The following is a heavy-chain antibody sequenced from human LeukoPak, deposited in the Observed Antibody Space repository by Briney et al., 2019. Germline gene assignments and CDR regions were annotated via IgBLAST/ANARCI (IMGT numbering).Heavy chain of an antibody. J-gene: IGHJ4*02. CDR1: GFTFSSYE. CDR2: ISSGSTI. Sequence: GGSLRLSCAASGFTFSSYEMNWVRQAPGKGLEWVSYISSGSTIYDADSVKGRFTISRDNAKNSLYLQMNSLRAEDTAVYYCARERIAVAGAPFDYWGQGTLVTVSS. D-gene: IGHD6-19*01. V-gene: IGHV3-48*03. CDR3: ARERIAVAGAPFDY.